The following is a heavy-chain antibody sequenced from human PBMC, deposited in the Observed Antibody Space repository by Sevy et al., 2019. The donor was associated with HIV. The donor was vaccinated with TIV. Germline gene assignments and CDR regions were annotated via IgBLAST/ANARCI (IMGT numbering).Heavy chain of an antibody. CDR1: GFIFSSNW. CDR2: IKQDGREK. CDR3: ARDVGSGYFDY. J-gene: IGHJ4*02. Sequence: GGSLRLSCAASGFIFSSNWMSWVRQAPGKGLKWVANIKQDGREKNYVDSVKGRFTISRDNSKNSLYVQMNSLRVEDTAVYYCARDVGSGYFDYWGQGTLVTVSS. D-gene: IGHD2-15*01. V-gene: IGHV3-7*01.